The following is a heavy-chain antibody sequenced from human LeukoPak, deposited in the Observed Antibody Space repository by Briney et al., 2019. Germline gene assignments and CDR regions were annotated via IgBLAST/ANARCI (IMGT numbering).Heavy chain of an antibody. J-gene: IGHJ4*02. CDR2: IFYSETT. D-gene: IGHD6-19*01. V-gene: IGHV4-39*01. CDR1: GGSVSSSSNY. Sequence: SETLSPTCTVSGGSVSSSSNYWGWIRQPPGKGLEWIGSIFYSETTYYSPSLKSRITISVDTSTNQFSLKLSSVTAADTAVYFCARGQWLVPLDFWGQGILVTVSS. CDR3: ARGQWLVPLDF.